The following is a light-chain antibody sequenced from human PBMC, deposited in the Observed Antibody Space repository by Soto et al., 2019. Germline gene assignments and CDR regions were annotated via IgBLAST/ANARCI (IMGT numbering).Light chain of an antibody. CDR2: EVS. CDR3: SSYTSSSIDYV. CDR1: SSDVGGYNY. V-gene: IGLV2-14*01. J-gene: IGLJ1*01. Sequence: QSVLTQPASVSGSPAQSIAISCTGTSSDVGGYNYVSWYQQHPGKAPKLMIYEVSNRPSGVSNRFSGSKSGNTASLTISGLQAEDEADYYCSSYTSSSIDYVFGTGTKLTVL.